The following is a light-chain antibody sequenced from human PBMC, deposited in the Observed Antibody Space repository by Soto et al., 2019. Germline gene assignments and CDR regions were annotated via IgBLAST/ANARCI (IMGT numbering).Light chain of an antibody. CDR2: NNN. CDR1: SSNIGNNI. J-gene: IGLJ2*01. V-gene: IGLV1-44*01. CDR3: AAWDDSLRGVV. Sequence: QSVLTQPPSASGPPGQRATISCSGSSSNIGNNIVYWYQQLPGTAPQLLIHNNNQRHSGVPDLFSGSKSGTSASLAISGLQSEDEADYFCAAWDDSLRGVVFGGGTKVTVL.